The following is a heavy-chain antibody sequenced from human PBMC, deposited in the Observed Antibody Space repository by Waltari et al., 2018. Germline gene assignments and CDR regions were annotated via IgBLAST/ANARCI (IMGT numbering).Heavy chain of an antibody. CDR1: GGSISSNNW. CDR2: IYHSGTT. CDR3: VRDVGWLPGED. Sequence: QVQLQESGPGLVKPSGTLSLTCAVSGGSISSNNWWSWVRQPPGKGLEWIGEIYHSGTTNYNPSLKIRVTMAVDKVKNQFSLNLSSVIAAATAVYYCVRDVGWLPGEDWGQGTLVTVSS. D-gene: IGHD6-19*01. V-gene: IGHV4-4*02. J-gene: IGHJ4*02.